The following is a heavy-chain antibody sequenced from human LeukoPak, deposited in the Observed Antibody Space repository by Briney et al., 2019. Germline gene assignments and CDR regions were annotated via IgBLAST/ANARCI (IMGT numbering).Heavy chain of an antibody. CDR1: GGSISSGGYY. D-gene: IGHD3-22*01. Sequence: SQTLSLTCTVSGGSISSGGYYWSWIRQHPGKGLEWIGYIYYSGSTYYNPSLKSRVTISVDTSKNQFSLKLSSVTAADTAVYYCARERGLGYYYDSSGPTNYYYGMDVWGQGTTVTVSS. J-gene: IGHJ6*02. CDR2: IYYSGST. CDR3: ARERGLGYYYDSSGPTNYYYGMDV. V-gene: IGHV4-31*03.